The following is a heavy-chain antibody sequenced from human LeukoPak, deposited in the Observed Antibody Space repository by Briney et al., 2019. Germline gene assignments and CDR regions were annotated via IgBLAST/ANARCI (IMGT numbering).Heavy chain of an antibody. CDR3: ARARRQWLVGANIRGDNPPYCYDY. J-gene: IGHJ4*02. V-gene: IGHV4-39*07. CDR1: DGSISSNSYY. D-gene: IGHD6-19*01. Sequence: SETLSLTCTVPDGSISSNSYYWGWIRQPPGKGLEWIANIYYSGNTYYNPSLKSQVTISVDTSKNQFSLKLRSVTAADTAVYYCARARRQWLVGANIRGDNPPYCYDYWGQGILVTVSS. CDR2: IYYSGNT.